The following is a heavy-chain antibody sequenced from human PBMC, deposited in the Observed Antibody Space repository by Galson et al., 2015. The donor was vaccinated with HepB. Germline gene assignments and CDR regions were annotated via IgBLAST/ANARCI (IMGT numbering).Heavy chain of an antibody. CDR2: ISCNSGSL. Sequence: SLRLSCATSGFSPHDHAIHWVRQPPGKGLEWVSGISCNSGSLGYADSVKGRFTISRDNGQNVVYLQMNNLRIEDTALYHCVRVGDDFWGGFYDWGQGTLVTVSS. CDR3: VRVGDDFWGGFYD. V-gene: IGHV3-9*02. D-gene: IGHD3-3*01. CDR1: GFSPHDHA. J-gene: IGHJ4*02.